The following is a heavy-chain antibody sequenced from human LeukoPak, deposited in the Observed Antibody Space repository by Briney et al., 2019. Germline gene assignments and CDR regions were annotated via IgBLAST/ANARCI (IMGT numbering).Heavy chain of an antibody. Sequence: PSQTLSLTCTVSGGSISSGGYYWRRIRQHPGKGLEWIGYIYYSGSTYYNPSLKSRVTISVDTSKNQFSLKLSSVTAADTAVYYCARALIIVGATLAFDIWGQGTMVTVSS. D-gene: IGHD1-26*01. CDR1: GGSISSGGYY. CDR2: IYYSGST. V-gene: IGHV4-31*03. CDR3: ARALIIVGATLAFDI. J-gene: IGHJ3*02.